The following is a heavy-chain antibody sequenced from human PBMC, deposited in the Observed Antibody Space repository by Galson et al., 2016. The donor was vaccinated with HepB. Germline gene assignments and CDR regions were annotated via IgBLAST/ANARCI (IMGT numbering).Heavy chain of an antibody. V-gene: IGHV3-23*01. CDR2: ISANVGST. CDR1: GFDVSSYS. Sequence: SLRLSCAASGFDVSSYSMYWVRQAPGKGLEWVSVISANVGSTNYADSVEGRFTISRDSSNNTLSLQMNSLRVEDTAIYYCARERQTCTGDSYYDWFDPWGQGPLATVSS. J-gene: IGHJ5*02. D-gene: IGHD2-21*02. CDR3: ARERQTCTGDSYYDWFDP.